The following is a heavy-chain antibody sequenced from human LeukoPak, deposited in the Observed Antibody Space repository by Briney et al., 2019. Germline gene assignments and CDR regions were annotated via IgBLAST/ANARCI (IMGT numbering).Heavy chain of an antibody. D-gene: IGHD6-19*01. Sequence: GGSLRLSCAASGFTFSSYAMHWVRQAPGKGLEWVAFIRYDGSKTFYGESVKGRFTISRDNPKSTLNPQMNSVSNEDTAVYYCTTEPGDYSSVSGFDYWGQGTLVTVSS. CDR2: IRYDGSKT. CDR3: TTEPGDYSSVSGFDY. CDR1: GFTFSSYA. V-gene: IGHV3-30*02. J-gene: IGHJ4*02.